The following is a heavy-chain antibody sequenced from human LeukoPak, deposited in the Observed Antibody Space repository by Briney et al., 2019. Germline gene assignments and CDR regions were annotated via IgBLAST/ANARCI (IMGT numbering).Heavy chain of an antibody. J-gene: IGHJ4*02. CDR3: AKDFGFAVNYDYVWGSLDY. V-gene: IGHV3-30*18. D-gene: IGHD3-16*01. CDR2: ISYDGSNK. Sequence: GRSLRLSCAASGFTFSSYGMHWVRQAPGKGLEWVAVISYDGSNKYYADSVKGRFTISRDNSKNTLYLQMNSLRAEDTAVYYCAKDFGFAVNYDYVWGSLDYWGQGTLVTVSS. CDR1: GFTFSSYG.